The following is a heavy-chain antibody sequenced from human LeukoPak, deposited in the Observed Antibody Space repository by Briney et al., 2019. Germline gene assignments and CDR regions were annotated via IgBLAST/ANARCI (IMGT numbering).Heavy chain of an antibody. D-gene: IGHD3-22*01. CDR3: ARVKRVVRTTNDAFDI. V-gene: IGHV4-59*01. CDR2: IYYSGST. J-gene: IGHJ3*02. CDR1: GGSISSYY. Sequence: SETLSLTCTVSGGSISSYYWSWIREPPGKGLEWIGYIYYSGSTNYNPSLKSRVTISVDTSKNQFSLKLSSVTAADTAVYYCARVKRVVRTTNDAFDIWGQGTMVTVSS.